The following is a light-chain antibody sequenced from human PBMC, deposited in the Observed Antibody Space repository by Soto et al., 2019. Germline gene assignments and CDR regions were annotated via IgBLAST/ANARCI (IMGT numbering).Light chain of an antibody. CDR1: SSNIGAGYD. J-gene: IGLJ1*01. CDR3: QSYDSSLRGV. CDR2: GNS. V-gene: IGLV1-40*01. Sequence: SVLTQPPSVSGAPGQRVTISCTGSSSNIGAGYDVHWYQQLPGTAPKLLIYGNSNRPSGVPDRFSGSKSGTSASLAITGLQAEDEADYYCQSYDSSLRGVFGTGTKVTV.